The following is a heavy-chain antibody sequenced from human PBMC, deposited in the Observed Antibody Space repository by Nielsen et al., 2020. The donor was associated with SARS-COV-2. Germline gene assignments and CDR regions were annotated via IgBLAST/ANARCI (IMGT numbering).Heavy chain of an antibody. Sequence: SCAASGFIFSNALMTWVRQAPGKGLEWVGRIRSKADGGTTDYAAPVKGRFTISRDDSKNTLYLLMNSLRIEDTGVYYGTTNYDVLTGLESWGQGALVTVSS. J-gene: IGHJ4*02. CDR2: IRSKADGGTT. D-gene: IGHD3-9*01. CDR1: GFIFSNAL. CDR3: TTNYDVLTGLES. V-gene: IGHV3-15*01.